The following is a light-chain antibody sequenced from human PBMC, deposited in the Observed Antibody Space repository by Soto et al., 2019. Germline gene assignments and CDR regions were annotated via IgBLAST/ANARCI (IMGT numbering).Light chain of an antibody. CDR3: QSYDSSLSGHYA. CDR2: GNS. V-gene: IGLV1-40*01. J-gene: IGLJ1*01. Sequence: QSVLTQPPSVSGAPGQRVTISCTGSSSNIGAGYDVHWYQQLPGTAPKLLIYGNSNRPSGVPDRFSGSKSGTSASLAITGLQAEDEADYYCQSYDSSLSGHYAFGTGTKVTV. CDR1: SSNIGAGYD.